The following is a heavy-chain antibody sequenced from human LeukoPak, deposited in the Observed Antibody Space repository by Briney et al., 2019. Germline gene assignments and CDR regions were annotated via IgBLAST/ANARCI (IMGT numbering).Heavy chain of an antibody. V-gene: IGHV3-9*01. Sequence: PGGSLRLSCVASGFTFSDYWMSWVRQAPGKGLEWVSGISWNSGSIGYADSVKGRFTISRDNAKNSLYLQMNSLRAEDTALYYCAKDGDGYNYRPYFDYWGQGTLVTVSS. CDR1: GFTFSDYW. D-gene: IGHD5-24*01. CDR3: AKDGDGYNYRPYFDY. J-gene: IGHJ4*02. CDR2: ISWNSGSI.